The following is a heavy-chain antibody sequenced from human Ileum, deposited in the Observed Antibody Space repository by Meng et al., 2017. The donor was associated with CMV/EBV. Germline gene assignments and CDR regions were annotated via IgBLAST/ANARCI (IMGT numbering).Heavy chain of an antibody. Sequence: SGFTFRNYGMRWVRQPPGKGLEWVSSTSGSGTSAFYADSVKGRFTISRDNSKNTVSLQMNSLRADDTAVYYCAKGVDYSGSSWFDPWGQGTLVTVSS. CDR3: AKGVDYSGSSWFDP. V-gene: IGHV3-23*01. J-gene: IGHJ5*02. D-gene: IGHD4-23*01. CDR2: TSGSGTSA. CDR1: GFTFRNYG.